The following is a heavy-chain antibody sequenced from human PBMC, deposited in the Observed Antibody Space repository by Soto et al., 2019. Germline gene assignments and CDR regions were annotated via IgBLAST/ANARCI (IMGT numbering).Heavy chain of an antibody. Sequence: PSETLSLTCTVSGDSVSNSGYYWGWIRQSPGKRLEWIGSVSFSGSKYYNPPLRSRVTFSVDTSKTLISLKLRSVTAADTAVYYCARGSTGQGRDWFDPWGQGTLVTVSS. J-gene: IGHJ5*02. CDR2: VSFSGSK. V-gene: IGHV4-39*01. CDR3: ARGSTGQGRDWFDP. CDR1: GDSVSNSGYY. D-gene: IGHD6-13*01.